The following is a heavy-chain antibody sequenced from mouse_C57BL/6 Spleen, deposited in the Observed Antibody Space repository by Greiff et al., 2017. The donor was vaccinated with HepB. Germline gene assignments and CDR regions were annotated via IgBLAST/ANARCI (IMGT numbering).Heavy chain of an antibody. CDR1: GYTFTSYW. D-gene: IGHD4-1*01. Sequence: QVQLQQPGAELVRPGTSVKLSCKTSGYTFTSYWMHWVKQRPGQGLEWIGVIDPSDSYTNYNQKFKGKATLTVDTSSSTAYMQLSSLTSEDSAVYYCARRRLGDYWGQGTLVTVSA. J-gene: IGHJ3*01. CDR3: ARRRLGDY. V-gene: IGHV1-59*01. CDR2: IDPSDSYT.